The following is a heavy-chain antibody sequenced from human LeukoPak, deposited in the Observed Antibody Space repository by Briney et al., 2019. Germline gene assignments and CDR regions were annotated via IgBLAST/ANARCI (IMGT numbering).Heavy chain of an antibody. J-gene: IGHJ4*02. Sequence: GGSLRLSCAASGVMFPSYWMTWVRQAPGKGLEWVANIKQDGSEKYYVDSVKGRFTISRDNAKNSVYLQMNSLRAEDTAVYYCATDGRSSGWYGFDYWGQGILVTVSS. CDR1: GVMFPSYW. CDR3: ATDGRSSGWYGFDY. D-gene: IGHD6-19*01. CDR2: IKQDGSEK. V-gene: IGHV3-7*02.